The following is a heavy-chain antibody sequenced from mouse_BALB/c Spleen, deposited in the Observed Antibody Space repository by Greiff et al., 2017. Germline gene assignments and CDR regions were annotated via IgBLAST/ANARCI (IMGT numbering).Heavy chain of an antibody. J-gene: IGHJ2*01. CDR2: IYPGDGDT. Sequence: QVQLQQSGAELVRPGSSVKISCKASGYAFSSYWMNWVKQRPGQGLEWIGQIYPGDGDTNYNGKFKGKATLTADKSSSTAYMQLSSLTSEDSAVYFCARLGITTYFDYWGQGTTLTVSS. CDR1: GYAFSSYW. CDR3: ARLGITTYFDY. D-gene: IGHD2-4*01. V-gene: IGHV1-80*01.